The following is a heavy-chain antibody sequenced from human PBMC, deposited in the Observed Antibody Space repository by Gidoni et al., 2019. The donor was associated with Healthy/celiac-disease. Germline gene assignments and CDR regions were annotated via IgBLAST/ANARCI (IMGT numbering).Heavy chain of an antibody. CDR2: IWYDGSNK. CDR3: ARESDYSNYGVGRYYYYGMDV. CDR1: GFTFSSYG. Sequence: QVQLVESGGGVVQPGRSLRRSCAASGFTFSSYGMHWVRQAPGKGLEWVAVIWYDGSNKYYADSVKGRFTISRDNSKNTLYLQMNSLRAEDTAVYYCARESDYSNYGVGRYYYYGMDVWGQGTTVTVSS. D-gene: IGHD4-4*01. V-gene: IGHV3-33*01. J-gene: IGHJ6*02.